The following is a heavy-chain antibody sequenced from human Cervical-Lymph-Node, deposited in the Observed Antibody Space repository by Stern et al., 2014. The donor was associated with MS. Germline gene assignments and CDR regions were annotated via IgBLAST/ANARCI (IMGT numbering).Heavy chain of an antibody. D-gene: IGHD1-1*01. CDR3: ARDTSSPERSDW. CDR1: GFTVSRDY. J-gene: IGHJ4*02. CDR2: ITNVGST. Sequence: EVQLVQSGGGVIQPGGSLRLSCTASGFTVSRDYMTWVRQAPGTGLAWVSLITNVGSTFYTDSVKGRFTSSRDDSKNTVYLHMTSLRAEDTAMYYCARDTSSPERSDWWGQGTLVTVSS. V-gene: IGHV3-53*01.